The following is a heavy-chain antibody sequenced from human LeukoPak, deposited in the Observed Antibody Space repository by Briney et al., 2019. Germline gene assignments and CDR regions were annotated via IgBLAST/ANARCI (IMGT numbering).Heavy chain of an antibody. V-gene: IGHV3-23*01. J-gene: IGHJ4*02. CDR3: AKEYYVQLVYALGGSFDY. Sequence: QAGGSLRLSCAASGFTFSSYAMSWVRQAPGKGLEWVSTISVNGRSTYYGDSMKGRFTISRDNSKNTLSLQMNSLRAEDTAVYYCAKEYYVQLVYALGGSFDYWGRGTLVTVSS. D-gene: IGHD2-8*01. CDR1: GFTFSSYA. CDR2: ISVNGRST.